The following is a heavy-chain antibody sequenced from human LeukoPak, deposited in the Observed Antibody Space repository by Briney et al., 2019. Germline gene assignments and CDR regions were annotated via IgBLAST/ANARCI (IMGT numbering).Heavy chain of an antibody. D-gene: IGHD3-22*01. V-gene: IGHV4-30-4*08. CDR1: GGSISTYY. CDR2: IYYSGTT. CDR3: ATYYDSSGPTFDY. Sequence: MSSETLSLTCTVSGGSISTYYWSWIRQPPGKGLEWIGYIYYSGTTYNNPSLKSRITMSVDTSKNQFSLKLSSVTAADTAVYYCATYYDSSGPTFDYWGQGILVTVSS. J-gene: IGHJ4*02.